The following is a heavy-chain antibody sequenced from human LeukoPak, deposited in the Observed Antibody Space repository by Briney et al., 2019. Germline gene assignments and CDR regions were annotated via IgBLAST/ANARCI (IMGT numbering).Heavy chain of an antibody. D-gene: IGHD1/OR15-1a*01. CDR3: ARGGLEHPDY. CDR2: MNPNSGNT. J-gene: IGHJ4*02. CDR1: GYTFTSYD. Sequence: ASVEVSXKASGYTFTSYDINWVRQATGQGLEWMGWMNPNSGNTGYAQKFQGRVTITSNTSISTAYMELSSLRSEDTAVYYCARGGLEHPDYWGQGTLVTVSS. V-gene: IGHV1-8*03.